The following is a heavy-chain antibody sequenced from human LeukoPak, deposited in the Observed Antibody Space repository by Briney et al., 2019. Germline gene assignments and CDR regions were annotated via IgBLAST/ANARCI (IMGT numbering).Heavy chain of an antibody. J-gene: IGHJ4*02. CDR2: ISSSSSTI. CDR1: GFTFSSYS. CDR3: ARENFPAYFHY. V-gene: IGHV3-48*01. Sequence: PGGSLRLSCAASGFTFSSYSMNWVRQAPGKGLEWVSYISSSSSTIYYADSVKGRFTISRDNAKNSLYLQMNSLRAEDTAVYYCARENFPAYFHYWGQGTLVTVSS.